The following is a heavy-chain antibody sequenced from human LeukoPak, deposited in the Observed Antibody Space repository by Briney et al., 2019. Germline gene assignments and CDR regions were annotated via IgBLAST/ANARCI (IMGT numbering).Heavy chain of an antibody. CDR3: ARDSGWLQHDY. V-gene: IGHV4-59*01. CDR1: GGSISSYY. D-gene: IGHD5-24*01. CDR2: IYYSGST. Sequence: SETLSLTCTASGGSISSYYWSWIRQPPGKGLEWIGYIYYSGSTNYNPSLKSRVTISVDTSKNQFSLKLSSVTAADTAVYYCARDSGWLQHDYWGQGTLVTVSS. J-gene: IGHJ4*02.